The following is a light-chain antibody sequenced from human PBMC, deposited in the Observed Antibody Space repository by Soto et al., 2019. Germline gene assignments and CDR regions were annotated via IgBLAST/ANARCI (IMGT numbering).Light chain of an antibody. Sequence: QSALTQPASVSGSPGQSITISCTGTSSDVGAYNYVSWYQQHPGKAPKLMIYDVSNRPSVVSNRFSGSKSGNTASLTISGLQAEDEADYYCSSYTSSTLDVFGTGTKLTVL. CDR2: DVS. CDR1: SSDVGAYNY. V-gene: IGLV2-14*01. CDR3: SSYTSSTLDV. J-gene: IGLJ1*01.